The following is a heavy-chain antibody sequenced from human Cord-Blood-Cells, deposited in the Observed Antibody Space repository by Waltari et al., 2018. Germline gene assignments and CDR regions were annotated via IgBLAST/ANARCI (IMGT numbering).Heavy chain of an antibody. CDR2: IIPIFGTA. CDR3: ARWGVAAAGTLEGFDY. Sequence: QVQLVQSGAEVKKPGSSVKVSCKASGGTFSSYAISWVRQAPGQGLEWMGGIIPIFGTANYAQKFQGRVTSTADKSTSTAYMELSSLRSEDTAVYYCARWGVAAAGTLEGFDYWGQGTLVTVSS. V-gene: IGHV1-69*06. J-gene: IGHJ4*02. D-gene: IGHD6-13*01. CDR1: GGTFSSYA.